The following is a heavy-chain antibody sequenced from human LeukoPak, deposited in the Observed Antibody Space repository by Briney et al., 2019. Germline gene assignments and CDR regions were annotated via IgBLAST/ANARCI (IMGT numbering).Heavy chain of an antibody. V-gene: IGHV3-21*01. CDR2: ISSSSSYI. CDR3: ARVRDFWSGHEYFQH. Sequence: GSLRLSCAASGFTFSSYSMNWVRQAPGKGLEWVSSISSSSSYIYYADSVKGRFTISRDNAKNSLYLQMNSLRAEDTAVYYCARVRDFWSGHEYFQHWGQGTLVTVSS. CDR1: GFTFSSYS. D-gene: IGHD3-3*01. J-gene: IGHJ1*01.